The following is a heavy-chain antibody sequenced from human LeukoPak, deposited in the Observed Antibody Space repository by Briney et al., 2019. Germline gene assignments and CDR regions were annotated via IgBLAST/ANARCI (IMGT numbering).Heavy chain of an antibody. CDR1: GFTFSSHA. CDR2: ISYDGSNK. CDR3: ARNPGRTLVVVTAVDY. J-gene: IGHJ4*02. D-gene: IGHD2-21*02. V-gene: IGHV3-30-3*01. Sequence: GRSLRLSCAASGFTFSSHAMHWVRQAPGKGLEWVGVISYDGSNKYYGDSAKDRFTITRDNSKNTLYVQMNSLRVEDTAVYYCARNPGRTLVVVTAVDYWGQGTLVTVSS.